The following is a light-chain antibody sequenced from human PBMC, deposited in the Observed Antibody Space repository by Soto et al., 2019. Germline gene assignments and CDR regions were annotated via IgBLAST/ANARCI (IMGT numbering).Light chain of an antibody. CDR1: QGISSY. V-gene: IGKV1-8*01. Sequence: AIRMTQSPSSLSASTGDRVTITCRASQGISSYLAWYQQKPVKAPKLLIYAASTLQSGVPSRFSGSGSGTDFTLTISCLQSEDFATYYCQQYYSYPGTFGQGTKVDI. CDR2: AAS. CDR3: QQYYSYPGT. J-gene: IGKJ1*01.